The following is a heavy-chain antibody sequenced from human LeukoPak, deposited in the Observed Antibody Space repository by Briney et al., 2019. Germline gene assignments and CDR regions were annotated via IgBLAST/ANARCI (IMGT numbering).Heavy chain of an antibody. V-gene: IGHV3-48*01. Sequence: GGSLRLSCAASGFTFNTYTMNWVRQAPGKGLEWVSYISGSSGIIDYADSVRGRFTISRDNAKNSLYLRMNSLRAEDTAVYYCARGAGYNYPYYFDYWGQGTLVTVSS. D-gene: IGHD5-24*01. CDR2: ISGSSGII. CDR1: GFTFNTYT. J-gene: IGHJ4*02. CDR3: ARGAGYNYPYYFDY.